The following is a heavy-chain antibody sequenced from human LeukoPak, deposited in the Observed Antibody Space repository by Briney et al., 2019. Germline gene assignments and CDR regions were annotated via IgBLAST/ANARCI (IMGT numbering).Heavy chain of an antibody. CDR1: GFTFSNSS. V-gene: IGHV3-21*01. D-gene: IGHD3-22*01. CDR2: ISSSSDYI. Sequence: PGGSLRLSCAASGFTFSNSSMNWVRQAPGKGLEWVSSISSSSDYIYDADSVKGRFTISRDNAKNSLYLQMNSLRAEDTAVYYCARAPQSGDYYDSDYFDYWGQGTLVSVSS. CDR3: ARAPQSGDYYDSDYFDY. J-gene: IGHJ4*02.